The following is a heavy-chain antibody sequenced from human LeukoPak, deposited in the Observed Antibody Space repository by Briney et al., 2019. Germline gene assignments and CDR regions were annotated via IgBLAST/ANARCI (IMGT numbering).Heavy chain of an antibody. CDR1: GYSFNSYW. CDR2: IYPGDSDA. D-gene: IGHD1-26*01. Sequence: GESLKISCKGSGYSFNSYWIGWVRQMPGKGLKWMGIIYPGDSDARYSPSFQGQVTISADKSISTAYLQWSSLKASDTAMYYCARRRDLYSGSYYPFDYWARGPLVTVSS. CDR3: ARRRDLYSGSYYPFDY. J-gene: IGHJ4*02. V-gene: IGHV5-51*01.